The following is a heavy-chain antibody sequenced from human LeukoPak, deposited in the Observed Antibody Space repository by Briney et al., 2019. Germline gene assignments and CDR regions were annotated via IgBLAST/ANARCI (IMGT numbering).Heavy chain of an antibody. V-gene: IGHV1-8*01. Sequence: ASVKVSCKASGYTFTAHDINWVRQATGQGLEWMGWMKPNSGNTGFGQNFKGRVTMTRDTSTSTAYMELSSLRSEDTAVYYCARGFDVLTGHSYAYYYYYGLDIWGQGTTVIVSS. CDR1: GYTFTAHD. J-gene: IGHJ6*02. D-gene: IGHD3-9*01. CDR2: MKPNSGNT. CDR3: ARGFDVLTGHSYAYYYYYGLDI.